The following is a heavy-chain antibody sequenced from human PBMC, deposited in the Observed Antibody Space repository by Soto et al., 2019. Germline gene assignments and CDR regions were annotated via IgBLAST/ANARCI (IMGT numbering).Heavy chain of an antibody. Sequence: PXGSLRLSCAAAGVTFSSYGMHWVRQAPGKGLDWVAVIWYDGSNKYYADSVKGRFTISRDNSKNTLYLQMNSLRAEDTAVYYCARETYYYGSGSYDQYYYYYGMDVWGQGTTVTVSS. CDR1: GVTFSSYG. D-gene: IGHD3-10*01. J-gene: IGHJ6*02. V-gene: IGHV3-33*01. CDR3: ARETYYYGSGSYDQYYYYYGMDV. CDR2: IWYDGSNK.